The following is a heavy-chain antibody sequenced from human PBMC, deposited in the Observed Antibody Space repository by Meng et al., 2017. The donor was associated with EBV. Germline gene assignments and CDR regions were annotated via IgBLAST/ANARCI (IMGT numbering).Heavy chain of an antibody. V-gene: IGHV1-3*01. D-gene: IGHD2-21*01. J-gene: IGHJ4*02. Sequence: QVQLVTAGAEGKNPGASVKVSCKASGYAFTSYILHWVRQAPGQRLEWMGWINVGVGYTKYSQKFQGRVTISSDTSATTGYMELSSLRSEDTAVYYCVRGPPVGVPGPGDYWGQGTLVTVSS. CDR3: VRGPPVGVPGPGDY. CDR1: GYAFTSYI. CDR2: INVGVGYT.